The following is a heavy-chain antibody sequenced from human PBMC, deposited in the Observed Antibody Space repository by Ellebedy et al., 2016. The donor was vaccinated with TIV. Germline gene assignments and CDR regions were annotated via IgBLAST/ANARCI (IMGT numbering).Heavy chain of an antibody. Sequence: GESLKISCAASGFTFSSYTLHWVRQAPGEGLEWVAVISYDGKNQYYADSVKGRFTISRDSSKNTLYLQMNSLKTEDTAVYYCARSPLGTAPCDLWGQGTLVTVSS. CDR3: ARSPLGTAPCDL. D-gene: IGHD1-7*01. CDR1: GFTFSSYT. J-gene: IGHJ5*02. CDR2: ISYDGKNQ. V-gene: IGHV3-30*04.